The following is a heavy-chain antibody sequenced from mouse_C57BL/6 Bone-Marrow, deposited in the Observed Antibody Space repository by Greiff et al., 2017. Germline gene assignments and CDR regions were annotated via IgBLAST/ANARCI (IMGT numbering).Heavy chain of an antibody. J-gene: IGHJ2*01. Sequence: EVKLQESGPELVKPGASVKMSCKASGYTFTDYNMHWVKQSHGKSLEWIGYINPNNGGTSYNQKFKGKAPLTVNKSSSTAYMERRSLTSEDSAVYYCAITTVVATLDFDYWGQGTTLTVSS. D-gene: IGHD1-1*01. CDR2: INPNNGGT. CDR1: GYTFTDYN. CDR3: AITTVVATLDFDY. V-gene: IGHV1-22*01.